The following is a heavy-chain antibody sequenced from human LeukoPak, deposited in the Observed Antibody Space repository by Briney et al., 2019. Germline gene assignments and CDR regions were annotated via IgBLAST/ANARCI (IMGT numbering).Heavy chain of an antibody. CDR2: MNPNSGNT. CDR3: ARDRTYCGGDCYPGDFDY. Sequence: ASVKVSCKASGYTFTSYDINWVRQASGQGLEWMGWMNPNSGNTASAQKLQGRVTMTTDTSTSTAYMELRSLRSDDTAVYYCARDRTYCGGDCYPGDFDYWGQGTLVTVSS. V-gene: IGHV1-8*01. D-gene: IGHD2-21*02. CDR1: GYTFTSYD. J-gene: IGHJ4*02.